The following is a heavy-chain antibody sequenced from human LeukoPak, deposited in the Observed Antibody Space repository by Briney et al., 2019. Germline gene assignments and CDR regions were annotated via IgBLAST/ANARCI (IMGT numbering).Heavy chain of an antibody. V-gene: IGHV1-8*01. CDR2: MNPNSGNT. Sequence: VASVKVSCKASGYTFTSYDINWVRQATGQGLEWMGWMNPNSGNTGYAQKFQGRVTMTRNTSISTAYMELSSLRSEDTAVYYCAVEGYYYDSSGYYRVDYWGQGTLVTVSS. J-gene: IGHJ4*02. CDR3: AVEGYYYDSSGYYRVDY. CDR1: GYTFTSYD. D-gene: IGHD3-22*01.